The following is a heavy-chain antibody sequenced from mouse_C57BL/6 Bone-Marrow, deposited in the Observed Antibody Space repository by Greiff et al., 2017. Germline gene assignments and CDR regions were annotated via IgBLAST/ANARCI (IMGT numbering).Heavy chain of an antibody. CDR3: AKASCIYYYAYYLDY. D-gene: IGHD1-1*01. CDR2: IDPEDGET. J-gene: IGHJ2*01. V-gene: IGHV14-2*01. Sequence: EVQLQQSGAELVKPGASVKLSCTASGFNIKDYYMHWVKQRPEQGLEWIGRIDPEDGETKYAPKFQGKATITADTSSNTAYLQLSSLTSEDTAVYDGAKASCIYYYAYYLDYWGQGTTLTVSA. CDR1: GFNIKDYY.